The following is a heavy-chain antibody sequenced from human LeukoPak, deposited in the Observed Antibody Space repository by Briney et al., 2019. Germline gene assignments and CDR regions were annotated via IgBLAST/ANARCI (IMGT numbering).Heavy chain of an antibody. D-gene: IGHD3-10*01. CDR2: IKEDGSEK. V-gene: IGHV3-7*01. J-gene: IGHJ5*02. CDR1: GMTVSNNY. CDR3: ARGPPRSGSYYRGLFDP. Sequence: GGSLRLSCEVSGMTVSNNYMSWVRQAPGKGLEWVAYIKEDGSEKYYVGSVKGRFTISRDNAKNSLFLQMNSLRADDTAVYYCARGPPRSGSYYRGLFDPWGQGTLVTVSS.